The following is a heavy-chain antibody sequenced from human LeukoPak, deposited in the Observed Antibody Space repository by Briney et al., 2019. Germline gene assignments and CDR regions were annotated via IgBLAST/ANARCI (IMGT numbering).Heavy chain of an antibody. V-gene: IGHV3-48*03. J-gene: IGHJ4*02. CDR2: ISSSGSSV. CDR1: GFTFSSYW. Sequence: GGSLRLSCAASGFTFSSYWMNWVRQAPGKGPEWVSYISSSGSSVYYADSVKGRFTISRDNAKNSLYLQMNSLRVDDTTVYYCARDLGFGEFDYWGQGTLVTVSS. CDR3: ARDLGFGEFDY. D-gene: IGHD3-10*01.